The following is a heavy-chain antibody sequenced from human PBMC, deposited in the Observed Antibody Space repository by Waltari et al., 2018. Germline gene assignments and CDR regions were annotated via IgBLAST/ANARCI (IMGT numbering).Heavy chain of an antibody. CDR2: INHSGST. J-gene: IGHJ3*02. CDR1: GGSFSGYY. CDR3: ASNDSSGYSLVDVFDI. V-gene: IGHV4-34*01. Sequence: QVQLQQWGAGLLKPSETLSLTCAVYGGSFSGYYWSWIRQPPGKGLEWIGEINHSGSTNYNPSLKSRVTISVDTSKNQFSLKLSSVTAADTAVYYCASNDSSGYSLVDVFDIWGQGTMVTVSS. D-gene: IGHD3-22*01.